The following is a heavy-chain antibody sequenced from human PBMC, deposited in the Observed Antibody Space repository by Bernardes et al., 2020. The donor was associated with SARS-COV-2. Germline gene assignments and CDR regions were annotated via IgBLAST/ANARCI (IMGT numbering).Heavy chain of an antibody. CDR1: GFTFSSYA. D-gene: IGHD2-2*01. J-gene: IGHJ4*02. Sequence: GGSLRLSCAASGFTFSSYAMHWVRQAPGKGLEWVAVISYDGSNKYYADSVKGRFTISRDNSKNTLYLQMNSLRAEDTAVYYCARDASCSSTSCYGFGLGYFDYWGQGTLVTVSS. CDR2: ISYDGSNK. V-gene: IGHV3-30*04. CDR3: ARDASCSSTSCYGFGLGYFDY.